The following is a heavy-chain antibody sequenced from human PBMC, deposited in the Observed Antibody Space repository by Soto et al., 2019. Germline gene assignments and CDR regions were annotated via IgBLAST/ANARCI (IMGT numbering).Heavy chain of an antibody. CDR3: ARERNMYGMDV. D-gene: IGHD1-1*01. Sequence: QVQLVQSGAEVKKPGASVKVSCKASGYTFTSYDINWVRRATGQGLEWMGWMNPNSGNTVYAQKFQDRVTMTRNTSISTAYMELSSLRSEGTAVYYCARERNMYGMDVWGQGATVTVSS. CDR2: MNPNSGNT. J-gene: IGHJ6*02. V-gene: IGHV1-8*01. CDR1: GYTFTSYD.